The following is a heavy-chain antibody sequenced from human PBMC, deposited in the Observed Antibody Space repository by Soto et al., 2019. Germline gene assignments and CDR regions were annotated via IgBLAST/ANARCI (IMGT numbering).Heavy chain of an antibody. CDR2: IYTSGST. D-gene: IGHD1-26*01. J-gene: IGHJ5*02. CDR3: ARGIYSKVGATIWFDP. CDR1: GGSINSYY. V-gene: IGHV4-4*07. Sequence: SETLSLTCTVSGGSINSYYWSWIRQPAGKGLEWIGRIYTSGSTNYNPSLKSRVTMSVDTSKNRFSLKLSSVTAADTAVYYCARGIYSKVGATIWFDPWGQGTLVT.